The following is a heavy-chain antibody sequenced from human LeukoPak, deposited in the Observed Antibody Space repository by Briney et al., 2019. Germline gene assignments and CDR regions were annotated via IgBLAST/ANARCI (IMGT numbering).Heavy chain of an antibody. CDR1: GYTFTGYY. J-gene: IGHJ4*02. D-gene: IGHD3-22*01. V-gene: IGHV1-2*06. CDR2: INPNSGGT. Sequence: ASVKVSCKASGYTFTGYYIHWVRQAPGQGLEWMGRINPNSGGTNYAQKLQGRVTMTRDTSISTAYMELSRLRSDDTAVYYCARDTYYYYDSSGYLVFDYWGQGTLVTVSS. CDR3: ARDTYYYYDSSGYLVFDY.